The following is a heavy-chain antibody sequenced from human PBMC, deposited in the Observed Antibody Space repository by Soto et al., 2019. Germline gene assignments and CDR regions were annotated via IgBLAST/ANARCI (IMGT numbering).Heavy chain of an antibody. V-gene: IGHV5-51*01. CDR2: IYPGDSDT. Sequence: GESLKISCKGSGYSFTSYWIGWVRQMPGKGLEWMRIIYPGDSDTRYNPSFQGQVTISVDKSTSTAYLKWNNLEASDTAIYYCARPEIPTRSADYDHPFDLWGQGTLVTVSS. CDR1: GYSFTSYW. J-gene: IGHJ4*02. D-gene: IGHD3-22*01. CDR3: ARPEIPTRSADYDHPFDL.